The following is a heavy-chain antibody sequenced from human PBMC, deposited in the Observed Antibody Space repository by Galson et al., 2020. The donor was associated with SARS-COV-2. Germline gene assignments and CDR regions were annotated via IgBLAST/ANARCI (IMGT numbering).Heavy chain of an antibody. CDR2: ISDDGTNK. CDR3: AKAVSRWDLLHPFDI. V-gene: IGHV3-30*18. Sequence: PGGSLRLSCAASGFTVYTHGMHWVHQAPGKGLEWVAVISDDGTNKYYADSVKGRFTISRDNSKNTLYLQMNSLRAEDTAVYYCAKAVSRWDLLHPFDIWGQGTLVTVSS. D-gene: IGHD1-26*01. J-gene: IGHJ3*02. CDR1: GFTVYTHG.